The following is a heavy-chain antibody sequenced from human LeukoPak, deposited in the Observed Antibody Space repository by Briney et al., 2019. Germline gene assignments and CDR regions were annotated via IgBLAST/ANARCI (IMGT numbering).Heavy chain of an antibody. CDR1: GFTFSRFA. CDR3: ARGRYSSSWYIVDAFDI. D-gene: IGHD6-13*01. CDR2: IWYDGSNK. V-gene: IGHV3-33*08. Sequence: GGSLRLSCVASGFTFSRFAMHWVRQAPGKGLEWVAVIWYDGSNKYYADSVKGRFTISRDNSKNTLYLQMNSLRAEDTAVYYCARGRYSSSWYIVDAFDIWGQGTMVTVSS. J-gene: IGHJ3*02.